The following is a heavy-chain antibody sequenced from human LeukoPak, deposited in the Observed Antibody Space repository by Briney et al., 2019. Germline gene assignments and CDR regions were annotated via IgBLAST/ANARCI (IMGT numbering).Heavy chain of an antibody. J-gene: IGHJ4*02. CDR1: GFTFSSFA. CDR2: FDGNGPNT. Sequence: GESLRLSCAASGFTFSSFAMTWVRQAPGKGLEWVSGFDGNGPNTYYADSVKGRWTISRDNSRNILYLEMNSLRPEDTAIYYCAKPRTTGLGWAQFDYWGQGSLVTVSS. D-gene: IGHD2-8*02. V-gene: IGHV3-23*01. CDR3: AKPRTTGLGWAQFDY.